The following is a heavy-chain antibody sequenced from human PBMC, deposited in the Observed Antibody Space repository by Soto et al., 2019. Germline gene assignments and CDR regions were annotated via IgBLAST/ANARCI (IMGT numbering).Heavy chain of an antibody. CDR3: AKDIAAAQRPDYYAMDV. D-gene: IGHD6-13*01. CDR1: GFTFSSYG. J-gene: IGHJ6*02. Sequence: GGSLGLSCAASGFTFSSYGMHWVRQAPGKGLEWVAVISYDGSNKYYADSVKGRFTISRDNSKNTLYLQMNSLRAEDTAVYYCAKDIAAAQRPDYYAMDVWGQGTKVTVSS. CDR2: ISYDGSNK. V-gene: IGHV3-30*18.